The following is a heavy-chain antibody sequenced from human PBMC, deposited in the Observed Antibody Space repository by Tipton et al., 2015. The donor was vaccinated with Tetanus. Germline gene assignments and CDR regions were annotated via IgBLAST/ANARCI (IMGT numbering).Heavy chain of an antibody. Sequence: SLRLSCAASGFTFDDYTMHWVRQAPGKGLEWVSLISWDGGSTYYADSVKGRFTISRDNSKNSLYLQMNSLRTEDTALYYCAKASGRLALYYFDYWGQGTLVTVSS. CDR2: ISWDGGST. J-gene: IGHJ4*02. V-gene: IGHV3-43*01. D-gene: IGHD1-26*01. CDR3: AKASGRLALYYFDY. CDR1: GFTFDDYT.